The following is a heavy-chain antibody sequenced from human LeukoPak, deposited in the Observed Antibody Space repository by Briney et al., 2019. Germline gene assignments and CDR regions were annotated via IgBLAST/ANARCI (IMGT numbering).Heavy chain of an antibody. CDR3: AREADSGTSRSWFDP. D-gene: IGHD1-26*01. Sequence: SQTLSLTCTVSGVSISSGGYHWSWIRQHPEKGPEWIGYIYYSGSTYYNPSLKSRVSISVDTSKNQFSLKLNSVTVADTAVYYCAREADSGTSRSWFDPWGQGTLVTVSS. CDR1: GVSISSGGYH. V-gene: IGHV4-31*03. J-gene: IGHJ5*02. CDR2: IYYSGST.